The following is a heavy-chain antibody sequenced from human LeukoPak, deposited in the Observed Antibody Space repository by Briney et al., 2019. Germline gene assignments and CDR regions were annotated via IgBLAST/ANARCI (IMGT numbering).Heavy chain of an antibody. D-gene: IGHD6-13*01. V-gene: IGHV3-48*02. CDR2: ISSSSSAI. J-gene: IGHJ4*02. CDR1: GFTFSGYS. CDR3: ARGRIAAAGSFDY. Sequence: GGSLRLSCAASGFTFSGYSMNWVRQAPGKGLEWVSYISSSSSAIYYADSVKGRSTISRDNAKNSLYLQMNSLRDEDTAVYYCARGRIAAAGSFDYWGQGTLVTVSS.